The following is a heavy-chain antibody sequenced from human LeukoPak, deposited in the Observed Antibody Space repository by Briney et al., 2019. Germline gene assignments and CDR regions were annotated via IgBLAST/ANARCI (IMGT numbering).Heavy chain of an antibody. CDR1: GFSFSSYT. Sequence: GGSLRLSCVASGFSFSSYTMSWVRQAPRKGLEWVAKMKEDGSDIHYVDSVKGRFTICRDNAKNSLCLQMSSLRVEDTAVYYCARGGARYLDSWGQGILVTVSS. J-gene: IGHJ4*02. CDR2: MKEDGSDI. D-gene: IGHD3-9*01. V-gene: IGHV3-7*01. CDR3: ARGGARYLDS.